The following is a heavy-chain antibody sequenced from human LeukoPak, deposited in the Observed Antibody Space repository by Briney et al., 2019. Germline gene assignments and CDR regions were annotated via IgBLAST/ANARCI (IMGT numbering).Heavy chain of an antibody. CDR2: IYSSGSI. J-gene: IGHJ4*02. CDR3: ARDLAGDLGY. D-gene: IGHD6-19*01. CDR1: AGSMSNYY. Sequence: SETLSLTCTVSAGSMSNYYWSWIRQPAGKGLEWIGRIYSSGSINYNPSLKSRVTMSVDTSKNQFSLKVSSVTAADTAVYYCARDLAGDLGYWGQGTLVTVSS. V-gene: IGHV4-4*07.